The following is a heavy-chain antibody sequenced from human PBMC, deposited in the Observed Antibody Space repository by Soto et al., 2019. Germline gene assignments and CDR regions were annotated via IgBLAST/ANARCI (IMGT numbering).Heavy chain of an antibody. V-gene: IGHV4-30-4*01. CDR3: ASLKGVQNTYYYDSSGYYLDY. J-gene: IGHJ4*02. Sequence: SGTLALTSTVCGGCISSGDDDWSWISQPPGKGLEWIGYIYYSGSTYYNPSLKSRVTISVDTSKNQFSLKLSSVTAADTAVYYCASLKGVQNTYYYDSSGYYLDYWGQGTLVTVSS. CDR2: IYYSGST. D-gene: IGHD3-22*01. CDR1: GGCISSGDDD.